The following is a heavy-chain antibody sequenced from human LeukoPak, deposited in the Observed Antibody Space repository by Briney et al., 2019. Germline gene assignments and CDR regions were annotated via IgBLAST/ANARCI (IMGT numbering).Heavy chain of an antibody. CDR2: IIPIFGTA. CDR3: ASASGAVEMATISAYYYYMDV. CDR1: GGTFSSYA. Sequence: SVKVSCKASGGTFSSYAISWVRQAPGQGLEWMGRIIPIFGTANYAQKFQGRVTITTDESTSTAYMELSSLRSEDTAVYYCASASGAVEMATISAYYYYMDVWGKGTTVTVSS. V-gene: IGHV1-69*05. J-gene: IGHJ6*03. D-gene: IGHD5-24*01.